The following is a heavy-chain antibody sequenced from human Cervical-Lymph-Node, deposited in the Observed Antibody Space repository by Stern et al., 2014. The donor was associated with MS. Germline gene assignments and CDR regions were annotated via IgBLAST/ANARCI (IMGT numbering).Heavy chain of an antibody. CDR3: SRDSSGDY. Sequence: VQLVQSGGGLVQPGGSLRLSCAVSGFSFSDFYIDWVRQAPGKGLEWIGRSRNKAKSYTTDYAASVKGRFTISRDDSKNSVFLQMNSLKTEDTALYYCSRDSSGDYWGPGTLVTVSS. J-gene: IGHJ4*02. CDR2: SRNKAKSYTT. CDR1: GFSFSDFY. V-gene: IGHV3-72*01.